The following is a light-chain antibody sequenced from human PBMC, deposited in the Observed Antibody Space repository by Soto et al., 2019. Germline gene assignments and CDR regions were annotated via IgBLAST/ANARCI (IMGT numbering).Light chain of an antibody. V-gene: IGLV2-23*01. Sequence: QSALTEPASVSGSPGQSITISCTGTSSDVGSYNLVSWYQQHPGKAPKLMIYEGTNRPSGVSNRFSGSKSGNTASLTISGLQAEDEAHYYCSSYAGRVVFGGGTKLTVL. CDR3: SSYAGRVV. CDR2: EGT. J-gene: IGLJ2*01. CDR1: SSDVGSYNL.